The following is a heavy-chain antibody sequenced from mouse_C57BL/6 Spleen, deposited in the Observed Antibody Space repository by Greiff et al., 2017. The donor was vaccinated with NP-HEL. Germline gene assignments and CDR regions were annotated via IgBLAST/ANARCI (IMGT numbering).Heavy chain of an antibody. V-gene: IGHV3-1*01. Sequence: EVQLQQSGPGMVKPSQSLSLTCTVTGYSITSGYDWHWIRHFPGNKLEWMGYISYSGSTNYNPSLKSRISITHDTSKNHFFLKLNSVTTEDTATYYCARSSPILDYYAMDYWGQGTSVTVSS. CDR3: ARSSPILDYYAMDY. D-gene: IGHD1-1*01. CDR1: GYSITSGYD. CDR2: ISYSGST. J-gene: IGHJ4*01.